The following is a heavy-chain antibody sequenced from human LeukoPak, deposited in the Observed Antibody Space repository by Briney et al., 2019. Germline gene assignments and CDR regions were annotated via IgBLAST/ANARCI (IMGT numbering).Heavy chain of an antibody. CDR1: GGSISSYY. CDR2: MYYSGNS. J-gene: IGHJ3*02. CDR3: ARHTLVGARNALDI. D-gene: IGHD1-26*01. Sequence: PSETLSLTCNVSGGSISSYYWSWIRQPPGKGLEWIGYMYYSGNSNYNPSLKSRVTTSVDTSKNQFSLKLNSVTAADTAVYYCARHTLVGARNALDIWGQGTMVTVSS. V-gene: IGHV4-59*08.